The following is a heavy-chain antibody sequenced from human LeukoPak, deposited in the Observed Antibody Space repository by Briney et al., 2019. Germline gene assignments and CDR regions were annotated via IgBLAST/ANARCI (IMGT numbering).Heavy chain of an antibody. J-gene: IGHJ5*02. D-gene: IGHD1-14*01. V-gene: IGHV3-7*01. CDR1: GLTFGNSW. CDR2: IKKDGSET. Sequence: GGSLRLACVADGLTFGNSWMSLVRQAPGKVREWVANIKKDGSETYYVDSVRGRFTVSRDNDKNSLYLEMNSLRDEDTAVYYCLQYNSENTWGQGTLVTVSS. CDR3: LQYNSENT.